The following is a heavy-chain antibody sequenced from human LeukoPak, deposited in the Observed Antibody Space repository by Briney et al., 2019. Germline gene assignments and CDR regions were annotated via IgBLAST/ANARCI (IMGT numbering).Heavy chain of an antibody. CDR1: GGSISSSSYY. V-gene: IGHV4-39*01. Sequence: SETLSLTCTVSGGSISSSSYYWGWIRQPPGKGLEWIGSIYYSGSTYYNPSLKSRVTISVDTSKNQFSLKLSSVTAADTAVYYCARRGLTIFGVVYNWFDPWGQGTLVTVSS. CDR2: IYYSGST. D-gene: IGHD3-3*01. CDR3: ARRGLTIFGVVYNWFDP. J-gene: IGHJ5*02.